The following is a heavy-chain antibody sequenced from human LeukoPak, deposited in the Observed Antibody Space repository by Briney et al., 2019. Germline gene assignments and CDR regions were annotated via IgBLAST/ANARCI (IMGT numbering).Heavy chain of an antibody. V-gene: IGHV4-59*01. CDR1: GGSISSYY. D-gene: IGHD3-22*01. Sequence: KASETLSLTCTVSGGSISSYYWSWIRQPPGKGLEWIGYIYYSGSTNYNPSLKSRVTISVDTSKNQFSLKLSSVTAADTAVYYCAGTYYYDSSGYYHYSLWGQGTQVTVSS. J-gene: IGHJ4*02. CDR3: AGTYYYDSSGYYHYSL. CDR2: IYYSGST.